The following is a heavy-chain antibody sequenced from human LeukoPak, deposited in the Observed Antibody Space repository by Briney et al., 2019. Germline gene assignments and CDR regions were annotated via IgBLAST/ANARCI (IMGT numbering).Heavy chain of an antibody. V-gene: IGHV4-59*08. D-gene: IGHD3-10*01. CDR1: GGTISNYY. CDR2: IYYSGST. J-gene: IGHJ4*02. Sequence: SETLSLTCTASGGTISNYYWTWIRQPPGKGLEWIGYIYYSGSTNYNPSLSSRVTISLDTSKNQFSLMLRSLAASDKAVYYCARLPAGSGSLSYFDYWGQGTLATVSS. CDR3: ARLPAGSGSLSYFDY.